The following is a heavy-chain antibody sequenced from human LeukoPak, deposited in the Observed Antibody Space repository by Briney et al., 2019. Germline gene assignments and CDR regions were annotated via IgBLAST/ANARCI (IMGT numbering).Heavy chain of an antibody. CDR2: INPSGDNT. J-gene: IGHJ5*02. CDR1: GYTFTNYY. CDR3: ARDNSVGDTAWWFDP. Sequence: WASVKVSCKASGYTFTNYYIHWVRQAPGQGLEWMGIINPSGDNTWYAQKFQGRVTMTRDMSTSTAYMELSSLRSEDTAVYYCARDNSVGDTAWWFDPWGQGTLVTVSS. D-gene: IGHD1-26*01. V-gene: IGHV1-46*01.